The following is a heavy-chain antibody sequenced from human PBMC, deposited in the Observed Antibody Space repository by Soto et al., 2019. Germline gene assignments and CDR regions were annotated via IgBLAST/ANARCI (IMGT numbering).Heavy chain of an antibody. D-gene: IGHD1-7*01. CDR3: AEGGGKYNWNYLLKY. CDR2: ISGSGGST. CDR1: GFTFSSYA. V-gene: IGHV3-23*01. J-gene: IGHJ4*02. Sequence: GGSLRLSCAASGFTFSSYAMSWVRQAPGKGLEWVSAISGSGGSTYYADSVKGRFTISRDNSKNTLYLQMNSLRAEDTAVYYCAEGGGKYNWNYLLKYWGKGTLVTVSS.